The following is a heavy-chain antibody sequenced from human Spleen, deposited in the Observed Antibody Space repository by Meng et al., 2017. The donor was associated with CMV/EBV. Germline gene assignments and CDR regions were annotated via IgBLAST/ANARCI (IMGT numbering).Heavy chain of an antibody. Sequence: GESLKISCAASGFAFGTYAMSWVRQAPGKGLEWVSVIYSGGSATYYADSMKGRFTVSRDNSKNTLFLQMDSLGAEDTAVYYCAKIGSFTYYYYGMDVWGQGTTVTVSS. CDR3: AKIGSFTYYYYGMDV. D-gene: IGHD1-26*01. J-gene: IGHJ6*02. CDR1: GFAFGTYA. V-gene: IGHV3-23*03. CDR2: IYSGGSAT.